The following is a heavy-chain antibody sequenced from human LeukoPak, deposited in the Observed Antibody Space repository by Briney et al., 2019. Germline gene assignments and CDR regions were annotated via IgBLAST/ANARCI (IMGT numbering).Heavy chain of an antibody. Sequence: GRSLRLSCAASGFTFSSYGMHWVRQAPGKGLEWVAVISYDGSNKYYADSVKGRFTISRDNSKNTLYLQMNSLRAEDTAVYYCAKDLDGTYFDYWGQGTLVTVSS. J-gene: IGHJ4*02. V-gene: IGHV3-30*18. CDR2: ISYDGSNK. CDR1: GFTFSSYG. D-gene: IGHD1-1*01. CDR3: AKDLDGTYFDY.